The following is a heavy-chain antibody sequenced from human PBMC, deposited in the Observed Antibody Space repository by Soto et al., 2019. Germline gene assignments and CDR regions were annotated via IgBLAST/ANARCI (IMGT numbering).Heavy chain of an antibody. CDR2: INHSGST. Sequence: PSETLSLTCAVYGGSFSGYYWSWIRQPPGKGLERIGEINHSGSTNYNPSLKSRVTISVDTSKNQFSLKLSSVTAADTAFYYCARLGGYYQSLDTWGQGTLVTVSS. D-gene: IGHD3-22*01. CDR1: GGSFSGYY. J-gene: IGHJ5*02. CDR3: ARLGGYYQSLDT. V-gene: IGHV4-34*01.